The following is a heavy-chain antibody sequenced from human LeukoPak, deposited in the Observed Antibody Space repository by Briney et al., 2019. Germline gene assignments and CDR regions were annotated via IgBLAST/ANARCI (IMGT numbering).Heavy chain of an antibody. D-gene: IGHD3-22*01. J-gene: IGHJ4*02. V-gene: IGHV1-3*01. CDR3: ASDYYDSSGYYSSFDY. CDR1: GYTFTSYG. Sequence: ASVKVSCKASGYTFTSYGISWVRQAPGQRLEWMGWINAGNGNTKYSQKFQGRVTITRDTSASTAYMELSSLRSEDTAVYYCASDYYDSSGYYSSFDYWGQGTLVTVSS. CDR2: INAGNGNT.